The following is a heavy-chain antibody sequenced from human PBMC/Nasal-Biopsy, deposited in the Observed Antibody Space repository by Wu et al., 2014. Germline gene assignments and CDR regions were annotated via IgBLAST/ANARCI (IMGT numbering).Heavy chain of an antibody. Sequence: AISGSGGSTYYADSVKGRFTISRDNSKNTLYLQMNSLRAEDTAVYYCAKVGDSHFDYWGQGTLVTVSS. V-gene: IGHV3-23*01. CDR3: AKVGDSHFDY. CDR2: ISGSGGST. J-gene: IGHJ4*02. D-gene: IGHD2-21*02.